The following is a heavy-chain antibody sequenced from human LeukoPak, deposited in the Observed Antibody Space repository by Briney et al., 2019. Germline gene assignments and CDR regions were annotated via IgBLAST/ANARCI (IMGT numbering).Heavy chain of an antibody. V-gene: IGHV3-74*01. CDR3: AGGGGWY. Sequence: GGSLRLSCAASGFTFSRYWMHWVRQVPGKGLVWVSLIKNDGITTSYADSVKGRFTISRDNAKNTVYLQMNRLRAEDTALYYCAGGGGWYWGQGTLVTVSS. CDR1: GFTFSRYW. CDR2: IKNDGITT. J-gene: IGHJ4*02. D-gene: IGHD2-15*01.